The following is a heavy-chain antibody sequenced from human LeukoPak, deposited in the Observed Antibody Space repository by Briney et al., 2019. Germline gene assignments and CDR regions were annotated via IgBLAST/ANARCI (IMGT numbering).Heavy chain of an antibody. J-gene: IGHJ4*01. V-gene: IGHV3-74*01. CDR1: GFSFSNYC. Sequence: PGGSLRLSCAASGFSFSNYCMHWVRQAPGTGLVWVSRIHSDGGSTYADSVKGRFTISRDNAKNTLYLQMDTLRGEDTAVYYCARGGSTYFDSWGHGTLVTVSS. D-gene: IGHD3-16*01. CDR2: IHSDGGST. CDR3: ARGGSTYFDS.